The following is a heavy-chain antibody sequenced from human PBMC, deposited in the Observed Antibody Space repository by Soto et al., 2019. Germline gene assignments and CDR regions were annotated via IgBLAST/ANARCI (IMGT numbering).Heavy chain of an antibody. Sequence: SETLSLTCAVYGGSFSGYYWSWIRQPPGKGLEWIGEINHSGSTNYNPSLKSRVTISVDTSKNQFSLKLSSVTAADTALYYVARVLTPGALGYCSSTSCNNYYYYYMDVWGKGTTVTVSS. V-gene: IGHV4-34*01. CDR3: ARVLTPGALGYCSSTSCNNYYYYYMDV. CDR1: GGSFSGYY. J-gene: IGHJ6*03. CDR2: INHSGST. D-gene: IGHD2-2*01.